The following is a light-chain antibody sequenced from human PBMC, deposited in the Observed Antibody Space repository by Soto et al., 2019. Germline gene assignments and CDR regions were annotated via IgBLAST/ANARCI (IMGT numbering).Light chain of an antibody. J-gene: IGKJ4*01. Sequence: IVITQSPSTLSVSPGEKATLSCRASQSVSSNLAWYQQKPGQAPRLLIYGASTRATGIPARFSGSGSGTEFTLTISSLQSEDFAVYYCQQYNNWPLFGGGTKVDIK. CDR1: QSVSSN. CDR2: GAS. CDR3: QQYNNWPL. V-gene: IGKV3-15*01.